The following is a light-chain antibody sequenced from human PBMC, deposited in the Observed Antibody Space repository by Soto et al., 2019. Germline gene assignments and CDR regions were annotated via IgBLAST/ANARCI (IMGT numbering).Light chain of an antibody. CDR3: QQYNNRPPET. Sequence: EIVMTQSPATLSVSPGERATLSCRASQSVGSSLAWYQQKPGQAPRLLIYGASTRATGIPARFSGSGSGTEFTLTISSLQSEDFATYYCQQYNNRPPETFGQGTKLE. J-gene: IGKJ2*01. CDR2: GAS. CDR1: QSVGSS. V-gene: IGKV3-15*01.